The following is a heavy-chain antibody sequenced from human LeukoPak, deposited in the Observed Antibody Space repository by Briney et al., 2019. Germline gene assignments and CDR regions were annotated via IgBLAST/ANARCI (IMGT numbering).Heavy chain of an antibody. CDR1: GFTFSSYW. Sequence: GGSLRLSCVASGFTFSSYWMHWVRQDPRKGLVWASRINGDGRNISYADSVRGRFTISRDNAKNTLYLQMNTLRVEDTAVYYCTRDLMDYDVSTGLHHYYMDVWGQGTTVTVSS. J-gene: IGHJ6*02. CDR2: INGDGRNI. V-gene: IGHV3-74*01. CDR3: TRDLMDYDVSTGLHHYYMDV. D-gene: IGHD3-9*01.